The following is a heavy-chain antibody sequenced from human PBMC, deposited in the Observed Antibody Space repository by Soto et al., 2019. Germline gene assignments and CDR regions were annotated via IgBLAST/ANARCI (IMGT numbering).Heavy chain of an antibody. J-gene: IGHJ4*02. CDR2: ISWNSGII. CDR3: AKDKLYSNYEYYFDN. CDR1: GFTFENYA. V-gene: IGHV3-9*01. D-gene: IGHD4-4*01. Sequence: PGGSLRLSCAASGFTFENYAMHWVRQAPGKGLEWVSGISWNSGIIGYADSVKGRFTISRDNAKNSLYLQMNSLRAEDTAFYYCAKDKLYSNYEYYFDNWGRGTQVTVSS.